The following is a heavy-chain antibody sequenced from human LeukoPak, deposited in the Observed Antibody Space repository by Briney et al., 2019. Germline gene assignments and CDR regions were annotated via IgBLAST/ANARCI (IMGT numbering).Heavy chain of an antibody. CDR3: ARALATVKYSENDY. D-gene: IGHD4-11*01. CDR2: ISYDGSNK. CDR1: GFTFSSYG. Sequence: PGRSLRLSCAASGFTFSSYGMHWVHQAPGKGLEWVAVISYDGSNKYYADSVKGRFTISRDNSKNTLYLQMNSLRAEDTAVYYCARALATVKYSENDYWGQGTLVTVSS. J-gene: IGHJ4*02. V-gene: IGHV3-30*03.